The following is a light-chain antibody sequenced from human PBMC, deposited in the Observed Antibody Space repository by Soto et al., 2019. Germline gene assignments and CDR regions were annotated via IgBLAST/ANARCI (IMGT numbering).Light chain of an antibody. CDR3: QHYNSYSEA. V-gene: IGKV1-5*03. J-gene: IGKJ1*01. Sequence: DIQMTQSPSSLSASIGDTVTITCRASQSIDNYLNWYQQKPGKAPKLLIYKASTLKSGVPSRFSGSGSGTEFTLTISSLQPDDFATYYCQHYNSYSEAFGQGTKV. CDR1: QSIDNY. CDR2: KAS.